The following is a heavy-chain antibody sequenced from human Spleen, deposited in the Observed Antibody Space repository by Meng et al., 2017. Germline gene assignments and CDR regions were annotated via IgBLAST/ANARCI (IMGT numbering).Heavy chain of an antibody. V-gene: IGHV3-23*01. Sequence: EVHLLESGGGLVRPGGSLTLSCEGSGFPFTYYAMHWVRQAPGKGLEWVSTFSASGGNTYYADSVKGRFTISRDNSKNTLYLQMSSLRAEDTAIYYCAKESPEVGDFDYWGQGTLVTVSS. D-gene: IGHD1-26*01. CDR2: FSASGGNT. J-gene: IGHJ4*02. CDR1: GFPFTYYA. CDR3: AKESPEVGDFDY.